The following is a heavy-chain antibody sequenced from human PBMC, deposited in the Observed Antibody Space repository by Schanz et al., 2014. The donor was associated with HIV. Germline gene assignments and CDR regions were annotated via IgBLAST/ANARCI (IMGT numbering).Heavy chain of an antibody. Sequence: EVHLVESGGDLVQPGGSLRLSCAASGFSFSSYSMNWVRQAPGKGLEWIAHISLSSGTKYNADSVKGRFTISRDNSKNTLYLHMNNLRAEDTAVYYCAKSLPIETATITYFDYWGQGTLVTVSS. D-gene: IGHD1-20*01. J-gene: IGHJ4*02. V-gene: IGHV3-48*01. CDR3: AKSLPIETATITYFDY. CDR1: GFSFSSYS. CDR2: ISLSSGTK.